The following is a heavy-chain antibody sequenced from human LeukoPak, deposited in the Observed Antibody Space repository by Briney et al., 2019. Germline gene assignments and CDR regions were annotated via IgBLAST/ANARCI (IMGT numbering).Heavy chain of an antibody. Sequence: SETLSLTCTVSGGSISSYYWSWIRQPPGKGLEWIGSIYYSGSTYYNPSLKSRVTISVDTSKNQFSLKLSSVTAADTAVYYCARPYCSGGSCYWFDPWGQGTLVTVSS. D-gene: IGHD2-15*01. V-gene: IGHV4-59*05. J-gene: IGHJ5*02. CDR1: GGSISSYY. CDR3: ARPYCSGGSCYWFDP. CDR2: IYYSGST.